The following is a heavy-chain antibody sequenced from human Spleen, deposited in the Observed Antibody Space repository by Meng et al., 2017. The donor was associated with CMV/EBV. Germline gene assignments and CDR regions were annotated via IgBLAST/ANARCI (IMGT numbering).Heavy chain of an antibody. CDR1: GGSFSGYY. CDR2: INHSGST. V-gene: IGHV4-34*01. Sequence: ETLSLTCAVSGGSFSGYYWGWLRQPPGKGLEWIGEINHSGSTNYNPSLKGRVTISVDTSKNQFSLKLSSVTAADTAVYYCARVAGDYWGQGTLVTVSS. CDR3: ARVAGDY. J-gene: IGHJ4*02.